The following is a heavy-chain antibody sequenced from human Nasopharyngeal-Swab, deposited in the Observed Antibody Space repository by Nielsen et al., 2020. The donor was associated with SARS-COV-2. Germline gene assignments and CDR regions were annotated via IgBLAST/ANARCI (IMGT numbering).Heavy chain of an antibody. Sequence: SETLSLTCTVSGGPISSYYWSWIRQPPGKGLEWIGYIYYSGSTNYNPSLKSRDTISVDKSKNQFSLKLSSVTAADTAVYYCARDPRGTMIVVGDAFDIWGQGTMVTVSS. CDR1: GGPISSYY. J-gene: IGHJ3*02. CDR3: ARDPRGTMIVVGDAFDI. D-gene: IGHD3-22*01. CDR2: IYYSGST. V-gene: IGHV4-59*12.